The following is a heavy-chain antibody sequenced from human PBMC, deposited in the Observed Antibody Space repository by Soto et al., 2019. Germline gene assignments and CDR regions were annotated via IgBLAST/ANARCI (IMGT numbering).Heavy chain of an antibody. CDR3: ARDRVYYYDSSGYYNFDY. V-gene: IGHV3-30-3*01. D-gene: IGHD3-22*01. CDR1: GFTFSNYA. J-gene: IGHJ4*02. CDR2: ISYDGSNQ. Sequence: PGGSLRLSCAASGFTFSNYAMHWVRQAPGKGLEWVAVISYDGSNQFYADSVKGRFTISRDSSKSTLYLQMNNLRDEDTAVYYYARDRVYYYDSSGYYNFDYWGQGTLVTVSS.